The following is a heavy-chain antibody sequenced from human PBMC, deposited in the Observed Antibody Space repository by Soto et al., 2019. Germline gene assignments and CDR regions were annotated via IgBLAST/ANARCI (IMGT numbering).Heavy chain of an antibody. Sequence: QVQLVQSGAEVKKPGSSVKVSCKASGGTFSSYTISWVRQAPGQGLEWMGRIIPILGIANYAQKFQGRVTIPADKSTSTAYMELSSLRSEDTAVYYCASGEEDNWFDPWGQGTLVTVSS. D-gene: IGHD3-10*01. J-gene: IGHJ5*02. V-gene: IGHV1-69*02. CDR1: GGTFSSYT. CDR3: ASGEEDNWFDP. CDR2: IIPILGIA.